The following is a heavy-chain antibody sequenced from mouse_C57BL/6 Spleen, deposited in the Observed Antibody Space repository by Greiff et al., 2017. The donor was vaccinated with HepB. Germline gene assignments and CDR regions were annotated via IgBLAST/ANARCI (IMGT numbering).Heavy chain of an antibody. D-gene: IGHD2-1*01. CDR2: ISDGGSYT. CDR3: ARWGLYGTSYYFDY. V-gene: IGHV5-4*03. J-gene: IGHJ2*01. CDR1: GFTFSSYA. Sequence: EVKLVESGGGLVKPGGSLKLSCAASGFTFSSYAMSWVRQTPEKRLEWVATISDGGSYTYYPDNVKGRFTISRDNAKNNLYLQMSHLKSEDTAMYYCARWGLYGTSYYFDYWGQGTTLTVSS.